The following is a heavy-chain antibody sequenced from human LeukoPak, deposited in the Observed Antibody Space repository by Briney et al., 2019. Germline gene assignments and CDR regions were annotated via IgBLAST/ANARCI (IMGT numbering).Heavy chain of an antibody. V-gene: IGHV3-49*04. D-gene: IGHD3-22*01. CDR3: TRDAPPGYYDSSGYLY. CDR2: IRSKAYGGTT. CDR1: GFTFGDYA. J-gene: IGHJ4*02. Sequence: GGSLRLSCTASGFTFGDYAMSWVHQAPGKGLEWVGFIRSKAYGGTTEYAASVKGRFTISRDDSKSIAYLQMSSLKTEDTAVYYCTRDAPPGYYDSSGYLYWGQGTLVTVSS.